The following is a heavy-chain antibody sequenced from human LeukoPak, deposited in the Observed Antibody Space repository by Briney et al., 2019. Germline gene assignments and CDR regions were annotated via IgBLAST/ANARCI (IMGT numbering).Heavy chain of an antibody. CDR2: IYYSGNT. D-gene: IGHD3/OR15-3a*01. CDR1: GFTFSSYN. J-gene: IGHJ4*02. CDR3: ARQTGSGLFILP. Sequence: KSGGSLRLSCVASGFTFSSYNMNWVRQPPGKGLEWIGSIYYSGNTYYNASLKSQVSISIDTSKNQFSLKLTSVTAADTAVYYCARQTGSGLFILPGGQGTLVTVSS. V-gene: IGHV4-39*01.